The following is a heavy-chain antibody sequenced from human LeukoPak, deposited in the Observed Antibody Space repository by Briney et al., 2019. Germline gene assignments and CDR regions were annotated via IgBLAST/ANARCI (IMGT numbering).Heavy chain of an antibody. CDR3: ARRRRLIAVAGGTGAFDI. CDR2: IYYSGST. CDR1: GGSISSYY. J-gene: IGHJ3*02. Sequence: PSETLSLTCTVSGGSISSYYWSWIRQPPGKGLEWIGYIYYSGSTNYNPSLKSRVTISVDTSKNQFSLKLSSVTAADTAVYYRARRRRLIAVAGGTGAFDIWGQGTMVTVSS. D-gene: IGHD6-19*01. V-gene: IGHV4-59*08.